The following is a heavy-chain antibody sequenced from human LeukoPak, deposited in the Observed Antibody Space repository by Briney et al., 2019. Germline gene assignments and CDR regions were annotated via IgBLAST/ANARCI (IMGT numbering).Heavy chain of an antibody. CDR1: GGSISSSSYY. D-gene: IGHD3-22*01. J-gene: IGHJ4*02. CDR3: ASSGYYFYLDY. CDR2: IYYSGGT. V-gene: IGHV4-39*01. Sequence: SETLSLTCTVSGGSISSSSYYWAWIRQPPGKGLEWIGSIYYSGGTYYNSSLKSRVTISVDTSKNQFSLELSSVTAADSAVYYCASSGYYFYLDYWGQGTLVTVSS.